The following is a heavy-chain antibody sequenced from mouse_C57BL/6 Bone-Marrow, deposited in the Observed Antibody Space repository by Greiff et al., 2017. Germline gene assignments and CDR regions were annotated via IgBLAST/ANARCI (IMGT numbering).Heavy chain of an antibody. CDR3: ARGGYYPLYYAMDY. V-gene: IGHV1-72*01. D-gene: IGHD2-3*01. CDR1: GYTFTSYW. Sequence: QVQLKQPGAELVKPGASVKLSCKASGYTFTSYWMHWVKQRPGRGLEWIGRIDPNSGGTKYNEKFKSKATLTVDKPSSTAYMQLSSLTSEDSAVYDCARGGYYPLYYAMDYWGQGTSVTVSS. CDR2: IDPNSGGT. J-gene: IGHJ4*01.